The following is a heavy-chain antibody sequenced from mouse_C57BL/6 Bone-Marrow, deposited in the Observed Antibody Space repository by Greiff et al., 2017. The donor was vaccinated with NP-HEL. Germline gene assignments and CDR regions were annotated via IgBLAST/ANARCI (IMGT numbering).Heavy chain of an antibody. CDR1: GCTFTDYY. D-gene: IGHD1-1*01. Sequence: EVQLQQSGPELVKPGASVKISCKASGCTFTDYYMNWVKQSHGKSLEWIGDINPNNGGTSYNQKFKGKATLTVDKSSSTAYMELRSLTSEDSAVYYCARGHGSSSYAMDYWGQGTSVTVSS. V-gene: IGHV1-26*01. CDR3: ARGHGSSSYAMDY. CDR2: INPNNGGT. J-gene: IGHJ4*01.